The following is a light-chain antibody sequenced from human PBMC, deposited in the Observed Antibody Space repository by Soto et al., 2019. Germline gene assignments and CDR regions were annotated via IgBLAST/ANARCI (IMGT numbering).Light chain of an antibody. J-gene: IGKJ4*01. Sequence: DIQMTQSPSSLSASVGDRVTMTCRASQAIANYLVWYQQQPGKVPKLLIYAASTLHSGVPSRFSGSGSGTDFTLTISSLQPEDVGTYYCQRYDDAPLTFGGGTKVEIK. CDR3: QRYDDAPLT. CDR1: QAIANY. V-gene: IGKV1-27*01. CDR2: AAS.